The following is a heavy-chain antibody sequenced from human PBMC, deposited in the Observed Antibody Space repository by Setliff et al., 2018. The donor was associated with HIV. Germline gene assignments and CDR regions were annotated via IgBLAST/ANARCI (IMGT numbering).Heavy chain of an antibody. D-gene: IGHD4-17*01. CDR3: ARGGPTVAFGLDV. CDR2: IYYSGST. V-gene: IGHV4-59*01. Sequence: LSLTCTVSGGSISSYYWSWIRQPPGKGLEWIGYIYYSGSTNYNPSLKSRVTISVDTSKNQFSLKLSSVTAADTAVYYCARGGPTVAFGLDVWGQGTTVTVSS. J-gene: IGHJ6*02. CDR1: GGSISSYY.